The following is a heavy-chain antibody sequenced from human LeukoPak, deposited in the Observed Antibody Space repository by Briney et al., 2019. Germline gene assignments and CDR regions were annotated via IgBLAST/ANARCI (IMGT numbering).Heavy chain of an antibody. Sequence: GASVKVSCKASGYTFTSYYMHWVRQAPGQGLEWMGIINPSGGSTSYAQKFQGRVTMTRDTSTSTVYMELSSLRSEDTAVYYCARDGMVVTAMGSFDYWGQGTLVTVSS. CDR2: INPSGGST. CDR1: GYTFTSYY. CDR3: ARDGMVVTAMGSFDY. J-gene: IGHJ4*02. D-gene: IGHD2-21*02. V-gene: IGHV1-46*01.